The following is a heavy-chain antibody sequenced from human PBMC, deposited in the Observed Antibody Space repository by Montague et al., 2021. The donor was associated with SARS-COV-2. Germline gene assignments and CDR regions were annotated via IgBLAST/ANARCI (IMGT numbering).Heavy chain of an antibody. Sequence: TLSLTCTVSGDSASSEIYYWSWIRQPAGKGLEWIGRIYTSGSTNYNPSLRSRVTISVDASKNQFSLRLSSVTAADTAVYYCARVGGNHYRYFDYWGQGTLVTVSS. CDR2: IYTSGST. V-gene: IGHV4-61*02. CDR1: GDSASSEIYY. D-gene: IGHD1-26*01. J-gene: IGHJ4*02. CDR3: ARVGGNHYRYFDY.